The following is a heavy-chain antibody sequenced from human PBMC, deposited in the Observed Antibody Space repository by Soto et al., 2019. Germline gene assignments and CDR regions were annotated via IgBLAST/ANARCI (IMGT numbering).Heavy chain of an antibody. D-gene: IGHD3-10*01. J-gene: IGHJ4*02. V-gene: IGHV3-30-3*01. CDR1: GFTFSSYA. CDR3: ARGGVYYGSWSYAPRVRYVDY. CDR2: ISYDGSNK. Sequence: QVQLVESGGGVVQPGRSLRLSCAASGFTFSSYAMHWVRQAPGKGLEWVAVISYDGSNKYYADSVKGRFTISRDNSKNTLDLQMNSLRGEDKAVYYCARGGVYYGSWSYAPRVRYVDYWGQGTLVTVSS.